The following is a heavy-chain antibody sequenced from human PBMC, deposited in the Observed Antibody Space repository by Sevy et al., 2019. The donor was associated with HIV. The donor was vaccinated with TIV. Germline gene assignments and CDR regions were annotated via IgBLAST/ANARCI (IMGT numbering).Heavy chain of an antibody. Sequence: GGSLRLSCIGSGFSFSYYGIHWVRQAPGKGLDWVALISHDGINEYYADSVKGRFNISRDNSKNTVYLEMNSLRNEDTAIYFCANAYSGSYSHSYLYALDVWGQGTTVTVSS. J-gene: IGHJ6*02. CDR1: GFSFSYYG. CDR3: ANAYSGSYSHSYLYALDV. D-gene: IGHD1-26*01. CDR2: ISHDGINE. V-gene: IGHV3-30*18.